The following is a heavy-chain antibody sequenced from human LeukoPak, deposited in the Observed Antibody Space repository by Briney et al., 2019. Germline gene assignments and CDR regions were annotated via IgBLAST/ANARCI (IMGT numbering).Heavy chain of an antibody. CDR1: GFTFSSYG. CDR2: IHNDGSNK. Sequence: GGSLRLSCAASGFTFSSYGMHWVRQAPGKGLEWVTFIHNDGSNKYYADSVKGRFTISRDNSENTLYLQMNSLRAEDTAVYYCAKVSRYSSGWFQFDYWGQGTLVTVSS. D-gene: IGHD6-19*01. V-gene: IGHV3-30*02. J-gene: IGHJ4*02. CDR3: AKVSRYSSGWFQFDY.